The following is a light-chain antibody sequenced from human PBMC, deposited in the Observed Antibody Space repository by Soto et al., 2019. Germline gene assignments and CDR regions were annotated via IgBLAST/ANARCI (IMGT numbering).Light chain of an antibody. CDR2: DAS. CDR1: QSVRSY. J-gene: IGKJ4*01. CDR3: QQRSNWPLT. V-gene: IGKV3-11*01. Sequence: EIVLTQSPATLSLSPGERATLSCRASQSVRSYLAWYQQKPGQAPRLLIYDASNRATGIPARFSGSGSGTDFTLTISRLEPEDFAVYYCQQRSNWPLTFGGGTKVDI.